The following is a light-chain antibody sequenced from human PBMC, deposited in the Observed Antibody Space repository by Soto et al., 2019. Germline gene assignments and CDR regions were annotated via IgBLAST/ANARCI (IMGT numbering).Light chain of an antibody. V-gene: IGKV3-15*01. J-gene: IGKJ5*01. CDR1: QSVSSN. CDR2: GAS. CDR3: QQYNNWPLT. Sequence: VPQAPATRSASPFESAPLSCRASQSVSSNLAWYQQKPGQAPRLLIYGASTRATGIPARFSGSGSGTEFTLTISSRQSADFAVYYCQQYNNWPLTFGQGTRLEI.